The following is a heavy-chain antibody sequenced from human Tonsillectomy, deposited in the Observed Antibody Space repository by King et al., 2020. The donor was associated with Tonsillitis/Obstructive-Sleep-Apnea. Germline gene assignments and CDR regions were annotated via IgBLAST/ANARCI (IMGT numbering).Heavy chain of an antibody. J-gene: IGHJ4*02. CDR3: ARQGYSSGWYYFDY. CDR2: IYYSGST. Sequence: HVQLQESGPGLVKPSETLSLTCTVSGGSISSYHWSWIRQPPGKGLEWIGYIYYSGSTNYNPSLKSRVTISVDTSKNQFSLKLSSVTAADTAVYYCARQGYSSGWYYFDYWGQGTLVTVSS. D-gene: IGHD6-19*01. CDR1: GGSISSYH. V-gene: IGHV4-59*08.